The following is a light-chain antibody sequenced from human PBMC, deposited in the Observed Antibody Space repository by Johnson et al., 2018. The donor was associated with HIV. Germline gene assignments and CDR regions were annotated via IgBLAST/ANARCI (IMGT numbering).Light chain of an antibody. CDR1: SSNIGNNY. Sequence: QSALTQPPSVSAAPGQKVTISCSGSSSNIGNNYVSWYQQLPGTAPKLLIYENNKRPSGIPDRFSASKSGTSATLGITGLQTGDEADYYCGTWDSSLSAHYIFGTGTKVTVL. CDR3: GTWDSSLSAHYI. V-gene: IGLV1-51*02. J-gene: IGLJ1*01. CDR2: ENN.